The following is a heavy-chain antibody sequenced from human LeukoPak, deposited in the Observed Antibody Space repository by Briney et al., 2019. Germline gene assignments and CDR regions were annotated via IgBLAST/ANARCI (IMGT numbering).Heavy chain of an antibody. CDR2: IYYRGST. Sequence: SETLSLTCSVSGGSISSSSSYWGWIRQPPGKGLEWIGNIYYRGSTNYNPSLKSRVTISVDTSKNQFSLKLSSVTAADTAVYYCARGPAYDYVWGSYRRGPYYFDYWGQGTLVTVSS. CDR3: ARGPAYDYVWGSYRRGPYYFDY. J-gene: IGHJ4*02. D-gene: IGHD3-16*02. V-gene: IGHV4-39*07. CDR1: GGSISSSSSY.